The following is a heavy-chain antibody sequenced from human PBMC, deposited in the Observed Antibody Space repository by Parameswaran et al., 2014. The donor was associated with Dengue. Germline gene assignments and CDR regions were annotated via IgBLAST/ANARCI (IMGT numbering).Heavy chain of an antibody. CDR2: IYHSGRT. J-gene: IGHJ6*03. Sequence: RWIRQPPGKGLEWIGYIYHSGRTYYNPSLKSRVTVSVDTSKNQFSLKLSSVTAADTAVYYCARGGTVLSDSYYYMDVWGQGTTVTVSS. V-gene: IGHV4-30-4*01. CDR3: ARGGTVLSDSYYYMDV. D-gene: IGHD2-8*02.